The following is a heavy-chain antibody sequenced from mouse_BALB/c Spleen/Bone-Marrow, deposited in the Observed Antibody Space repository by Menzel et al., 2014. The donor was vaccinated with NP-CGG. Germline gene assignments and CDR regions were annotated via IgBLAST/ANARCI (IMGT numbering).Heavy chain of an antibody. CDR2: IDPSDSYT. D-gene: IGHD2-1*01. J-gene: IGHJ3*01. Sequence: VHLVESGAELVKPGASVKMSCKASGYTFTSYWMHWVKQRPGQGLEWIGVIDPSDSYTSYNQKFKGKATLTVDTSSSTAYMQLSSLTSEDSAVYYCTRSRDYGNWFAYWGQGTLVTVS. V-gene: IGHV1S127*01. CDR1: GYTFTSYW. CDR3: TRSRDYGNWFAY.